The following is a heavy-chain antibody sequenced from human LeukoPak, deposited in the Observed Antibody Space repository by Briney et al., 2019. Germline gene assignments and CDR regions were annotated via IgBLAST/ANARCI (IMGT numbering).Heavy chain of an antibody. CDR3: AKVGRDSGYGRYGFDI. CDR2: LYSGCPS. Sequence: GESLILFCASSGCFVSSNYLTWGRQAPRRGLEWVSVLYSGCPSQYAVSVKGRFPITRDNSKNILDLQMNSLRAEDSAVDYCAKVGRDSGYGRYGFDIWGQGAMVTVSS. CDR1: GCFVSSNY. J-gene: IGHJ3*02. D-gene: IGHD5-12*01. V-gene: IGHV3-53*01.